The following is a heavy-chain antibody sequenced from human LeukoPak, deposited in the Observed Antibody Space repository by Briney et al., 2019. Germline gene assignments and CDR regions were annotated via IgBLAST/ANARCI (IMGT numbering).Heavy chain of an antibody. J-gene: IGHJ4*02. V-gene: IGHV4-34*01. Sequence: SETLSLTCAVYGGSLNSYFWSWIRQPPGKGLEWIGEINHSGRTNYNPSLKSRVTISADTSKNHFSLKLTSVTAADTAVYYCASPATGNKDGFDYWGQGTLVGVSS. CDR2: INHSGRT. D-gene: IGHD6-13*01. CDR3: ASPATGNKDGFDY. CDR1: GGSLNSYF.